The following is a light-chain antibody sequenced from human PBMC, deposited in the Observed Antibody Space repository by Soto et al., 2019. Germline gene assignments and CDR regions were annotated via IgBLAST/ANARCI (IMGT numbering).Light chain of an antibody. CDR3: QQYYSYPLT. Sequence: AIRMTQSPSSLSASTGDRVTITCRASQGISSYLAWYQQKPGKAPKLLIYAASTLQSGVPSRFSGSGSGTDFTLSISCLHSEYFATYYCQQYYSYPLTFAGETKVAIK. J-gene: IGKJ4*01. CDR2: AAS. V-gene: IGKV1-8*01. CDR1: QGISSY.